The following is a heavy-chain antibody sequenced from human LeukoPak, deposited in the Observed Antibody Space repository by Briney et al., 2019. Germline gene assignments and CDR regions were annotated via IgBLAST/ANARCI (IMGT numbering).Heavy chain of an antibody. Sequence: SETLSITCTVSGGSISSGDYYWSWIRQPPGKGLEWIGYIYYSGSTNYNPSLKSRVTISVDTSKNQFSLKLSSVTAADTAVYYCARSFTVTTTSFDYWGQGTLVTVSS. CDR1: GGSISSGDYY. V-gene: IGHV4-61*08. D-gene: IGHD4-17*01. CDR3: ARSFTVTTTSFDY. J-gene: IGHJ4*02. CDR2: IYYSGST.